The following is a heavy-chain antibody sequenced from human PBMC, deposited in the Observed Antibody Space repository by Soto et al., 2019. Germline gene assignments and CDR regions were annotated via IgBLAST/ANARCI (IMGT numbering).Heavy chain of an antibody. Sequence: QVQLVESGGGVVQPGRSLRPSCAASGFTFSSYAMHWVRQAPGKGLEWVAVISYDGSNKYYADSVKGRFTISRDNSKNTLYLQMNSLRAEDTAVYYCARDEGIVVVTATPLGYWGQGTLVTVSS. CDR1: GFTFSSYA. V-gene: IGHV3-30-3*01. CDR2: ISYDGSNK. J-gene: IGHJ4*02. D-gene: IGHD2-21*02. CDR3: ARDEGIVVVTATPLGY.